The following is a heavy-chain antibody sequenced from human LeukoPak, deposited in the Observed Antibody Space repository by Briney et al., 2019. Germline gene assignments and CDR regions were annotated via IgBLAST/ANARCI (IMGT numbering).Heavy chain of an antibody. V-gene: IGHV3-33*01. Sequence: GRSLRLSCAASGFTFSSYGMHWVRQAPGKGLEWVAVIWYDGSNKYYADSVKGRFTISRDNSKNTLYLQMNSLRAEDTAVYYCARNRYYYDSSGYYPYYFDYWGQGTLVTVSS. CDR3: ARNRYYYDSSGYYPYYFDY. CDR2: IWYDGSNK. D-gene: IGHD3-22*01. J-gene: IGHJ4*02. CDR1: GFTFSSYG.